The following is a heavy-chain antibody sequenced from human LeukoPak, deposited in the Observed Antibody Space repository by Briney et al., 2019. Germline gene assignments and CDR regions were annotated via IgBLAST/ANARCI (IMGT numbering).Heavy chain of an antibody. D-gene: IGHD2-2*01. CDR2: VYYSGST. J-gene: IGHJ3*02. CDR3: AREGVEPAGDAFDI. V-gene: IGHV4-59*01. CDR1: GGSISSYY. Sequence: SSETLSLTCTVSGGSISSYYWSWIRQPPGKGLEWIGYVYYSGSTNYNPSLKRRVTISIDTSKNQFSLNPSSVTAADTAMYYCAREGVEPAGDAFDIWGPGTMVTVSS.